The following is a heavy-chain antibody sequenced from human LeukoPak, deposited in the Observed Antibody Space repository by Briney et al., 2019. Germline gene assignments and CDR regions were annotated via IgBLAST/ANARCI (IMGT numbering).Heavy chain of an antibody. D-gene: IGHD3-10*01. CDR2: ISGSGGST. J-gene: IGHJ4*02. Sequence: PGGSLRLSCAASGFTFSSYAMSWVRQAPGKGLEWVSAISGSGGSTYYADSVKGRFTISRDNSKNTLYLQMNSLRAEDTAVYYCAKDKKRLGQYGSGSYAFSYYFDYWGQGTLVTVSS. V-gene: IGHV3-23*01. CDR1: GFTFSSYA. CDR3: AKDKKRLGQYGSGSYAFSYYFDY.